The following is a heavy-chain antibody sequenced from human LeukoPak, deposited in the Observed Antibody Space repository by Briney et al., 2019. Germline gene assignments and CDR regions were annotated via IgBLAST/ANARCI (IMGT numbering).Heavy chain of an antibody. Sequence: SETLSLTCTVSGGSISSSSYYWGWIRQPPGKGLEWIGSIYYSGSTYYNPSLKSRVTISVDTSKNQFSLKLSSVTAADTAVYCCASPGGSYYFDYWGQGTLVTVSS. J-gene: IGHJ4*02. CDR2: IYYSGST. D-gene: IGHD1-26*01. CDR3: ASPGGSYYFDY. V-gene: IGHV4-39*01. CDR1: GGSISSSSYY.